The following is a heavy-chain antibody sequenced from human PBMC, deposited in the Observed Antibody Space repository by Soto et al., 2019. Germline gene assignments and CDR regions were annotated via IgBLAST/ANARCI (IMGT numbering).Heavy chain of an antibody. CDR2: MYHSENT. V-gene: IGHV4-39*01. D-gene: IGHD2-2*01. Sequence: SETLSLTCTVSGGSISNSSSYWGWIRQPPGKGLEWIGTMYHSENTYYNPSLKSRVAISADTSKNQFSLKLTSVTAADTAVYYCARRSSLTAVPFQDWGQGTLVTVSS. CDR3: ARRSSLTAVPFQD. J-gene: IGHJ1*01. CDR1: GGSISNSSSY.